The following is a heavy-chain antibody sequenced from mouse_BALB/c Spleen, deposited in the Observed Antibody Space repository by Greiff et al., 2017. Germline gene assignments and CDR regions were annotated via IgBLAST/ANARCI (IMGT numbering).Heavy chain of an antibody. Sequence: VQLQQSGAELVKPGASVKLSCTASGFNITDSYMHWVKQRPEQGLECIGRIDPANGNTKYDPKFQGKATITADTSSNTAYLQLSSLTSEDTAVYCWTRGAPFAYWGQGTLVTVSA. CDR2: IDPANGNT. CDR1: GFNITDSY. J-gene: IGHJ3*01. V-gene: IGHV14-3*02. CDR3: TRGAPFAY.